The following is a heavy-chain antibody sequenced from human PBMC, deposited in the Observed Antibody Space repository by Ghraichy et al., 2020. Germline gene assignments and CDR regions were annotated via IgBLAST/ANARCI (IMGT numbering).Heavy chain of an antibody. D-gene: IGHD2-21*01. CDR3: ANTPWTSLWF. CDR1: GGSFSGYY. V-gene: IGHV4-34*01. J-gene: IGHJ4*02. CDR2: IKDRGST. Sequence: GSLRLSCAVYGGSFSGYYWSWIRQPPGKGLEWIGEIKDRGSTNYNPSLKRRVTMSVDTSKSQFSLKLTSVTAADTAVYYCANTPWTSLWFWAQGTLVTVSS.